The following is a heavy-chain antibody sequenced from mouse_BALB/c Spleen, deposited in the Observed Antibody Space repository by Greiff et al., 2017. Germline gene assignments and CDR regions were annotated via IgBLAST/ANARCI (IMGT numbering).Heavy chain of an antibody. CDR2: INPGSGGT. J-gene: IGHJ4*01. Sequence: QVQLKQSGAELVRPGTSVKVSCKASGYAFTNYLIEWVKQRPGQGLEWIGVINPGSGGTNYNEKFKGKATLTADKSSSTAYMQLSSLTSDDSAVYFCARRRYDNGDYAMDYWGQGTSVTVSS. CDR1: GYAFTNYL. V-gene: IGHV1-54*01. CDR3: ARRRYDNGDYAMDY. D-gene: IGHD2-14*01.